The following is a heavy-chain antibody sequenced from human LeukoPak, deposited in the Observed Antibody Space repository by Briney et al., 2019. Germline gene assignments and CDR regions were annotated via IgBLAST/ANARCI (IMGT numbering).Heavy chain of an antibody. CDR3: ARSWGYYDMGAFEI. J-gene: IGHJ3*02. CDR1: GGSISSGSYY. D-gene: IGHD3-9*01. Sequence: NPSQTLSLTCTVSGGSISSGSYYWSWIRQPAGKGLEWIGRIYTSGSTNYNPSLKSRVTISVDTSKNQFSLKLSSVTAADTAAYYCARSWGYYDMGAFEIWGQGRMVTVSS. V-gene: IGHV4-61*02. CDR2: IYTSGST.